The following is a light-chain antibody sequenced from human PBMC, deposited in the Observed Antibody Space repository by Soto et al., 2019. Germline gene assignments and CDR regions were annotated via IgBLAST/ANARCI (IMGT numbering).Light chain of an antibody. CDR3: QHYGSSPPVT. Sequence: DIQMTQSPSTLSASVGDRVTITCRASQSISIWLAWYQQKPGKAPKILIYKASSLESGVPSRFSGSGSGTEFTLTISSLQPDDFAVYFCQHYGSSPPVTFGQGTRLEIK. V-gene: IGKV1-5*03. J-gene: IGKJ5*01. CDR1: QSISIW. CDR2: KAS.